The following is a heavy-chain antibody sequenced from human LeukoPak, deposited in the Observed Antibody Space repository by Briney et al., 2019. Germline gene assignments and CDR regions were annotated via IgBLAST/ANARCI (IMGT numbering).Heavy chain of an antibody. CDR1: GFTFGGYG. D-gene: IGHD6-13*01. V-gene: IGHV3-49*03. CDR2: IRSNTYGGST. Sequence: PGGSLRLSCAGSGFTFGGYGVGWFRQAPGKGLQWVTSIRSNTYGGSTEYDPSVKGRFTISRDDSNTIAYLQMNSLKAEDTAIYYCARVSRGGITASWFDRWGQGTLVTVSS. J-gene: IGHJ5*02. CDR3: ARVSRGGITASWFDR.